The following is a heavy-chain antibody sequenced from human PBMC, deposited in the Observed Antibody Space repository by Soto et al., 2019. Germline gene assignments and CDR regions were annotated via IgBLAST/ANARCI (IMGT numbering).Heavy chain of an antibody. CDR2: IIPIFGTA. CDR3: ARRSGSGSYRYYYYGMDV. CDR1: GGTFSSYA. Sequence: QVQLVQSGAEVKKPGSSVKVSCKASGGTFSSYAISWVRQAPGQGLEWMGGIIPIFGTANYAQKFQGSVTITADESTSTAYMELSSLRSEDTAVYYCARRSGSGSYRYYYYGMDVWGQGTTVTVSS. D-gene: IGHD3-10*01. V-gene: IGHV1-69*01. J-gene: IGHJ6*02.